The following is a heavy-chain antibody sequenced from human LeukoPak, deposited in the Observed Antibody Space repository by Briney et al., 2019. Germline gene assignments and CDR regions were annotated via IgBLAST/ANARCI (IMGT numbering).Heavy chain of an antibody. D-gene: IGHD3-9*01. CDR2: INWNGGST. V-gene: IGHV3-20*04. Sequence: GGSLRLSCAASGFTFDEYGMSWVRQAPGKGLEWVSGINWNGGSTGYADSVKGRFTISRDNAKNSLYLQMNSLRAEDTAVYYCARGGFYDILTGSPYYFDYWGQGTLVTVSS. CDR3: ARGGFYDILTGSPYYFDY. CDR1: GFTFDEYG. J-gene: IGHJ4*02.